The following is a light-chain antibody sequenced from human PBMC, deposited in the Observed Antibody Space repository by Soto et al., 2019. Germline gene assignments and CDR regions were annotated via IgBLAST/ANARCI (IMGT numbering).Light chain of an antibody. V-gene: IGKV3-11*01. J-gene: IGKJ1*01. Sequence: EIVLTQSPATLSLSPGERATLSCRASQSVSSYLAWYQQKPGQGPRLLIYDASNRATGVSARFSGSGSGTDFTLTISSLEPEDFAVYYCHQRSSWPRGTFGQGTKVDTK. CDR3: HQRSSWPRGT. CDR2: DAS. CDR1: QSVSSY.